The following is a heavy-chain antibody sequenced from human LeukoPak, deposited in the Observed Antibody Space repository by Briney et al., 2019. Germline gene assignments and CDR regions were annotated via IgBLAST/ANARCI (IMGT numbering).Heavy chain of an antibody. J-gene: IGHJ4*02. V-gene: IGHV4-59*08. CDR1: GVSITTYY. Sequence: PSETLSLTCTVSGVSITTYYWTWIRQPPGKGLEWIGYAYYSAITNYNPSLRNRVTISLDTSKNQFSLKLTSVTAADTALYYCARSDGIHGKYLLDYWGQGSLVTVSS. CDR2: AYYSAIT. D-gene: IGHD2-2*01. CDR3: ARSDGIHGKYLLDY.